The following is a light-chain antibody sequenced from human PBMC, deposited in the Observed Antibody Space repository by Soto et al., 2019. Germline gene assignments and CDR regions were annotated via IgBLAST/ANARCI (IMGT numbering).Light chain of an antibody. V-gene: IGKV3-15*01. CDR2: GAS. J-gene: IGKJ3*01. CDR1: QSVHSN. Sequence: EIVMTQSPATLSLSPGETATLSCRASQSVHSNLAWFQQHPGQAPRLLIYGASSRATGIPVRFSGSGSGTEFTLTISILQPEDFATYYCHQLNIYPPTFGPGTKVDI. CDR3: HQLNIYPPT.